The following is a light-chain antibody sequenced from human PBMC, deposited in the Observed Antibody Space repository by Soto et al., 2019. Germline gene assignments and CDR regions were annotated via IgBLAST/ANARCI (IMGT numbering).Light chain of an antibody. V-gene: IGLV2-23*03. Sequence: QSVLTQPASVSGSPGQSITISCTGTSSDVGSYNLVSWYQQHPGKAPKLMIYEGSKRPSGVSDRFSGSKSGYTASLTISGLQAEDEADYYCCSYAGSSTFEVFGGGTKVTVL. CDR1: SSDVGSYNL. CDR2: EGS. J-gene: IGLJ3*02. CDR3: CSYAGSSTFEV.